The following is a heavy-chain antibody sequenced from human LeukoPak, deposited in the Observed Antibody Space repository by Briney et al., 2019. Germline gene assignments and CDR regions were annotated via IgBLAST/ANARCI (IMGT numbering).Heavy chain of an antibody. Sequence: KPSETLSLTCSVSGGSISSSSYSWGWIRQPPGKGLEWIGSIYYSGSTYYNPSLKSRVTISVDTSKNQFSLKLSSVTAADTAVYYCARQIDYGDYHLDYWGQGTLVTVSS. CDR2: IYYSGST. D-gene: IGHD4-17*01. V-gene: IGHV4-39*01. CDR1: GGSISSSSYS. CDR3: ARQIDYGDYHLDY. J-gene: IGHJ4*02.